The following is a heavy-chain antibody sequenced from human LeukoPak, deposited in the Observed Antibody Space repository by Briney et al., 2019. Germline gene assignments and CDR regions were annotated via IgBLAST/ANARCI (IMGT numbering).Heavy chain of an antibody. CDR3: ARDRGADY. V-gene: IGHV4-4*02. CDR1: GGSLISSSW. CDR2: VFHSGDT. Sequence: SETLSLTCAVSGGSLISSSWWTWVRQPPGKRPEWIGEVFHSGDTIYSPSLESRVTISVDTAKNQFSLKMNSLTAADTAVYFCARDRGADYWGQGILVTVSA. D-gene: IGHD2-15*01. J-gene: IGHJ4*02.